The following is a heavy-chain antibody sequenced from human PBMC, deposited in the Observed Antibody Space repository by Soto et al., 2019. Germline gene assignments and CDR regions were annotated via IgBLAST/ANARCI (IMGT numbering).Heavy chain of an antibody. CDR2: IYSDNNT. V-gene: IGHV3-53*02. Sequence: EVQLVETGGDRIQPGGSLRLSCAASGFTVSSDSMTWVRQAPWKGLEWISIIYSDNNTDYADTVKGRFSISRDTSKTILYLQMNSLRAEDTAEDYCARHSSAMGVLGQGTTVTVSS. CDR1: GFTVSSDS. J-gene: IGHJ6*02. CDR3: ARHSSAMGV.